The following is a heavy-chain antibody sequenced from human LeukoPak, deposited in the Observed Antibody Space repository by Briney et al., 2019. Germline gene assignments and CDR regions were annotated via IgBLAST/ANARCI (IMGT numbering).Heavy chain of an antibody. CDR3: ARPPFI. Sequence: PGGSLRLSCAASGFTVSSSFMSWVRQVPGKGLEWVSVVYRGGGTDYADSVKGRFAISTDNSENTLYLQMNSLRAEDTAVYYCARPPFIWGQGTMVTVSS. V-gene: IGHV3-53*01. CDR2: VYRGGGT. J-gene: IGHJ3*02. CDR1: GFTVSSSF.